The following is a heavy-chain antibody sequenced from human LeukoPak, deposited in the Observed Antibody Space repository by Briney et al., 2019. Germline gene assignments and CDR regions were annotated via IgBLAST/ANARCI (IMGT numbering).Heavy chain of an antibody. CDR1: GCTFPDYY. D-gene: IGHD6-19*01. CDR2: INPSGGST. V-gene: IGHV1-46*01. CDR3: ARLYSSGWNFDY. J-gene: IGHJ4*02. Sequence: HWASVKVSCKASGCTFPDYYMHWVRQAPGQGLEWMGIINPSGGSTSYAQRFQDRVTMTRDMSTSTVYMELSSLRSEDTAVYYCARLYSSGWNFDYWGQGTLVTVSS.